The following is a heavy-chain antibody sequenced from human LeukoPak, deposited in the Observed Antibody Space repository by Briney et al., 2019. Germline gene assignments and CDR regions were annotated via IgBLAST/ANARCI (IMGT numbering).Heavy chain of an antibody. D-gene: IGHD6-13*01. CDR2: INPNSGGT. V-gene: IGHV1-2*02. J-gene: IGHJ6*03. CDR1: GYTFTGYY. Sequence: ASVKVSCKASGYTFTGYYMHWVRQAPGQGLEWMGWINPNSGGTNYAQKFQGRVTMTRDTSISTAYMELSRLRSDDTAVYYCARSGIAAAGTHYYYYMDVWGKGTTVTVS. CDR3: ARSGIAAAGTHYYYYMDV.